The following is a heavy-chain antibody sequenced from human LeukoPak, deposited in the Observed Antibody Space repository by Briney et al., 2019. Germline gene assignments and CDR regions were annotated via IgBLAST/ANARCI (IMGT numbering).Heavy chain of an antibody. CDR1: GYTFTSYD. D-gene: IGHD3-10*01. CDR2: MNPNSGNT. Sequence: ASVEVSCKASGYTFTSYDINWVRQATGQGLEWMGWMNPNSGNTGYTQKFQGRVTITRNTSISTAYMELSSLRSEDTAVYYCVRGGYGPGGYYFDYWGQGTLVTVSS. V-gene: IGHV1-8*03. J-gene: IGHJ4*02. CDR3: VRGGYGPGGYYFDY.